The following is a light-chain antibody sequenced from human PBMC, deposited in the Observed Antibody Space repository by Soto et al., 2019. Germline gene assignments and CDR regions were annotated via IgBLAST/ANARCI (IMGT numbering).Light chain of an antibody. V-gene: IGKV3-15*01. J-gene: IGKJ4*01. CDR3: QQYNNWPLT. CDR1: QSVRSH. CDR2: GES. Sequence: EIVMTQSPGTLSLSPGDRATLSCRASQSVRSHLAWFQQKPGQPPRLLIFGESTRATGVPARFSGSGSGTEFTLIISSLQSEDFAVYCCQQYNNWPLTFGGGTKVEIK.